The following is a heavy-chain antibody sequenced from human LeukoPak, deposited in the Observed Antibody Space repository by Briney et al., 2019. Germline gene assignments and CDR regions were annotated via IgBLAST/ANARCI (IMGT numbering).Heavy chain of an antibody. V-gene: IGHV1-2*02. CDR2: INPNSGGT. CDR3: ARPYGSGSYIH. J-gene: IGHJ4*02. Sequence: ASVKVSCKASGYTFTGYYMHWLGQAPGQELEWMGWINPNSGGTNYAQKFQGRVTMTRDTSISTAYMELSRLRSDDTAVYYCARPYGSGSYIHWGQGTLVTVSS. CDR1: GYTFTGYY. D-gene: IGHD3-10*01.